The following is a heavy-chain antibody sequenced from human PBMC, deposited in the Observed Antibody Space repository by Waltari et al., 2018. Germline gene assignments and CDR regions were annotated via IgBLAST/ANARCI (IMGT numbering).Heavy chain of an antibody. Sequence: EVQLLESGGGLVQPGGSLRLSCAASGFTFSSYAMSWVRQAPGKGLEWVSVIYSGGSTYYADSVKGRFTISRDNAKNSLYLQMNSLRAEDTAVYYCAREIAVAAISNDYWGQGTLVTVSS. J-gene: IGHJ4*02. V-gene: IGHV3-23*03. CDR2: IYSGGST. D-gene: IGHD6-19*01. CDR1: GFTFSSYA. CDR3: AREIAVAAISNDY.